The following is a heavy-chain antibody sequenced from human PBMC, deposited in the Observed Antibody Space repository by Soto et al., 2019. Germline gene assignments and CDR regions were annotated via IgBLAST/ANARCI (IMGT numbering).Heavy chain of an antibody. Sequence: QVQLVQSGAEVKKPGASVKVSCKASGYTFTSYGISWVRQAPAQGLEWMGWITAYNGNTNYAQKLQGRVTMTTDTPTSTAYMELRSLRSADTAVYYCAGVLYDYIWGSYPDYWGQGSLVTVSS. D-gene: IGHD3-16*02. CDR2: ITAYNGNT. V-gene: IGHV1-18*01. CDR3: AGVLYDYIWGSYPDY. J-gene: IGHJ4*02. CDR1: GYTFTSYG.